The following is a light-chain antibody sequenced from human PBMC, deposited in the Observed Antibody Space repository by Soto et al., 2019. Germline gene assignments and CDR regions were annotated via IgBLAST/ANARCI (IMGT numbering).Light chain of an antibody. V-gene: IGKV3-11*01. J-gene: IGKJ5*01. CDR2: DAS. Sequence: PGERATHSCRASQSISSYLAWYQQKPGQAPRLLIYDASNRATGIPARFSGSGSGTDFTLTISSLEPEDFAVYYCQQRSNWPPITFGQGTRLEI. CDR1: QSISSY. CDR3: QQRSNWPPIT.